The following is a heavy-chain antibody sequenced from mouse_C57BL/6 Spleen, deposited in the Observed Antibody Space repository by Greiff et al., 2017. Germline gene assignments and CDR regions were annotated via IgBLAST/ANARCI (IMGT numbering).Heavy chain of an antibody. V-gene: IGHV1-82*01. CDR1: GYAFSSSW. CDR2: IYPGGGDT. J-gene: IGHJ2*01. D-gene: IGHD3-2*02. CDR3: ARGAQATY. Sequence: QVQLQQSGPELVKPGASVKISCKASGYAFSSSWMNWVKQRPGKGLEWIGRIYPGGGDTNYNGKFKGKATLTADKSSSTAYMQLSSLTSEDSAVYFCARGAQATYWGQGTTLTVSS.